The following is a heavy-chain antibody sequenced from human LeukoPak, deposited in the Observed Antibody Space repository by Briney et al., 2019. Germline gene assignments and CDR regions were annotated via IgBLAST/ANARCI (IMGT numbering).Heavy chain of an antibody. D-gene: IGHD3-10*02. CDR3: ARVRHRYYYDRSSYGMDV. V-gene: IGHV4-61*02. CDR2: IYTSGST. CDR1: GGSISSGSYY. Sequence: SETLSLTRTVSGGSISSGSYYWSWIRQPAGKGLEWIGRIYTSGSTNYNPSLKSRVTISVDTSKNQFSLKLSSVTAADTAVYYCARVRHRYYYDRSSYGMDVWGQGTTVTVSS. J-gene: IGHJ6*02.